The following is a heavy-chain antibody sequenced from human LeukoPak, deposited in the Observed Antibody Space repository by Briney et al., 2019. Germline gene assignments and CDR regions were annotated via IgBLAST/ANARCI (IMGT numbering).Heavy chain of an antibody. CDR1: EFTFSSYS. V-gene: IGHV3-48*01. D-gene: IGHD3-22*01. CDR2: ITNSGNSK. Sequence: GGSLRLSCAASEFTFSSYSMNWVRQAPGKGLEWVSYITNSGNSKSYADSVKGRFTISRDNTKNSLYLQMNGLRAEDTAVYYCARHGSSGYGGMDVWGQGTTVTVSS. CDR3: ARHGSSGYGGMDV. J-gene: IGHJ6*02.